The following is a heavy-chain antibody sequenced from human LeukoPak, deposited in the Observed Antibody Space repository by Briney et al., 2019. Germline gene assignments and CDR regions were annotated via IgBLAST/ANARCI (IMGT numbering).Heavy chain of an antibody. CDR2: IYYSGST. CDR3: ALTYYYDSSGYYFDY. V-gene: IGHV4-30-4*01. D-gene: IGHD3-22*01. CDR1: VGSISSGDYY. J-gene: IGHJ4*02. Sequence: SQTLSLTCTVSVGSISSGDYYWSWIRQPPGKGLEWIGYIYYSGSTYYNPSLKSRVTISVDTSKNQFSLKLSSVTAADTAVYYCALTYYYDSSGYYFDYWGQGTLVTVSS.